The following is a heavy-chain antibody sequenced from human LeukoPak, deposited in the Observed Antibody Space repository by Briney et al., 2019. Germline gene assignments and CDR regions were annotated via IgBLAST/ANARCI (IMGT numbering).Heavy chain of an antibody. CDR3: ARGSSSALYYYDSSGYSPLGY. CDR1: GFTFSSYS. V-gene: IGHV3-48*01. D-gene: IGHD3-22*01. Sequence: GGSLRLSCAASGFTFSSYSMNWVRQAPGKGLEWVSYISSSSSTIYYADSVKGRFTISRDNAKNSLYLQMNSLRAEDTAVYYCARGSSSALYYYDSSGYSPLGYWGQGTLVTVSS. CDR2: ISSSSSTI. J-gene: IGHJ4*02.